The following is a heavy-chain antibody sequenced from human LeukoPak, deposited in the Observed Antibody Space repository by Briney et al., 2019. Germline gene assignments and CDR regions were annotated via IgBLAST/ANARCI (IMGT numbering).Heavy chain of an antibody. CDR3: VKDWTYSFED. CDR1: GFAFNTYS. CDR2: ISSINSGE. J-gene: IGHJ4*02. D-gene: IGHD3/OR15-3a*01. V-gene: IGHV3-48*01. Sequence: GGSLRLSCAASGFAFNTYSMNWVRQAPGKGLEWISYISSINSGEYYADSVKGRFSISRDNAKNSLSLQMNSLRVEDTAVYYCVKDWTYSFEDWGQGTLVTVSS.